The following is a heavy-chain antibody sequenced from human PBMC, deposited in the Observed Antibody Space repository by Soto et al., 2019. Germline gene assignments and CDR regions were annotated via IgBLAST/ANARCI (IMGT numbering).Heavy chain of an antibody. V-gene: IGHV3-9*01. D-gene: IGHD4-17*01. CDR3: AKDRMTTVTTLDY. Sequence: GGSLRLSCAASGFTFDDYAMHWVRQAPGKGLEWVSGISWNSGSIGYADSVKGQVTISRDNAKNSLYLKMNCLRAEDTALYYCAKDRMTTVTTLDYWGQGTLVTVSS. CDR1: GFTFDDYA. J-gene: IGHJ4*02. CDR2: ISWNSGSI.